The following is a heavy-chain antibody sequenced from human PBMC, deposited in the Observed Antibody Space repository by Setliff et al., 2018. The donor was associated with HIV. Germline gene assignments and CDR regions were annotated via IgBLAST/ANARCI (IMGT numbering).Heavy chain of an antibody. CDR2: INQSGGI. CDR3: ARVRRDGNSFDD. CDR1: GYSISSGYY. Sequence: PSETLSLTCAVSGYSISSGYYWGWIRQPPGKGLEWIGEINQSGGINYNPSLKSRVTISLDTSKNQFSLKLSSVTAADTAVYFCARVRRDGNSFDDWGQGTLVTVSS. D-gene: IGHD4-4*01. J-gene: IGHJ4*02. V-gene: IGHV4-38-2*01.